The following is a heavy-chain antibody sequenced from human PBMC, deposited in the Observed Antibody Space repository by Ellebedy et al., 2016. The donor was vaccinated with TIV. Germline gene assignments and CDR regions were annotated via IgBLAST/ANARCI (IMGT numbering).Heavy chain of an antibody. CDR3: ARYSGSGTYYRNGMDV. CDR2: VSAYSGNT. CDR1: GYTFIDYG. D-gene: IGHD3-10*01. V-gene: IGHV1-18*01. J-gene: IGHJ6*02. Sequence: AASVKVSCKSSGYTFIDYGVTWVRHAPGQGLDWMGWVSAYSGNTNYAENLQGRVTMTTDTSTDTAYMEMMSLKSDDTAVYFCARYSGSGTYYRNGMDVWGQGTTVTVSS.